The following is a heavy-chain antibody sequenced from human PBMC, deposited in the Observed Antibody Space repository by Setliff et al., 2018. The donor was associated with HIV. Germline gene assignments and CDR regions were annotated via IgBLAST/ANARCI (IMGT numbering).Heavy chain of an antibody. CDR1: GFTFSNYD. D-gene: IGHD3-22*01. CDR2: ISSSSTYI. J-gene: IGHJ3*02. Sequence: GGSLRLSCAASGFTFSNYDMNWVRQAPGKGLEWVSSISSSSTYIFYADSVKGRFTISRDNAKNSLYLQMSSLRAEDTAVYYCAKGPARTTMIVVVSAFDIWGQGTMVTVSS. CDR3: AKGPARTTMIVVVSAFDI. V-gene: IGHV3-21*01.